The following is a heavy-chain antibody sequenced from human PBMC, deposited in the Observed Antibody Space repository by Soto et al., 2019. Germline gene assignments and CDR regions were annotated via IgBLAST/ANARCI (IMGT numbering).Heavy chain of an antibody. D-gene: IGHD3-16*01. V-gene: IGHV3-30-3*01. CDR1: GFTFSSYA. CDR2: ISYDGSNK. J-gene: IGHJ4*02. Sequence: QVQLVESGGGVVQPGRSLRLSCAASGFTFSSYAMHWVRQAPGKGVEWVAVISYDGSNKYYADSVKGRFTISRDNSKNTLYLQMNSLSTEDTAVYYCARAYEGDYFYYWGRGTLVTVSS. CDR3: ARAYEGDYFYY.